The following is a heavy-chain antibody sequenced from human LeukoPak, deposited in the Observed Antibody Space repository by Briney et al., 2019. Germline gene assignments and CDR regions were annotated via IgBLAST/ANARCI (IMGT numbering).Heavy chain of an antibody. CDR2: FDPEDGET. Sequence: ASVKVSCKASGYTFTSYDINWVRQAPGKGLEWMGGFDPEDGETIYAQKFQGRVTMTEDTSTDTAYMELSSLRSEDTAVYYCATVRLGYWGQGTLVTVSS. CDR3: ATVRLGY. CDR1: GYTFTSYD. J-gene: IGHJ4*02. V-gene: IGHV1-24*01. D-gene: IGHD3-16*01.